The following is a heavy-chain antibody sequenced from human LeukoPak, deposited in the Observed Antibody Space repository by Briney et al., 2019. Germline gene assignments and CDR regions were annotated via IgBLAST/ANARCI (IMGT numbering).Heavy chain of an antibody. D-gene: IGHD6-13*01. CDR1: GGSISSYY. V-gene: IGHV4-59*08. J-gene: IGHJ3*02. CDR3: ARRAWEPFSAAAGPFDI. CDR2: IYYSGST. Sequence: PSETLSLTCTVSGGSISSYYWSWIRQPPGKGLEWIGYIYYSGSTNYNPSLKSRVTISVDTSKNQFSLKLSSVTAADTAVYYCARRAWEPFSAAAGPFDIWGQGTMVTVSS.